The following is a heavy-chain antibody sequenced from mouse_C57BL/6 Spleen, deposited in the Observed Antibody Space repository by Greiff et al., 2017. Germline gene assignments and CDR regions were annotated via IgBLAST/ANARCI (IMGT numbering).Heavy chain of an antibody. CDR3: ARVGTTGYFDV. CDR2: IHPNSGST. D-gene: IGHD2-3*01. CDR1: GYTFTSYW. Sequence: QVQLQQPGAELVKPGASVKLSCKASGYTFTSYWMHWVKQRPGQGLEWIGMIHPNSGSTNYNEKFKSKATLTVDKSSSTAYMPLSSLTSEDSAVYYCARVGTTGYFDVWGKGTTVTVSS. J-gene: IGHJ1*03. V-gene: IGHV1-64*01.